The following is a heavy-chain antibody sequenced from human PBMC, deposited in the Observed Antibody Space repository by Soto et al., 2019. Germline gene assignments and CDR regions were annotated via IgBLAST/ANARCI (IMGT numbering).Heavy chain of an antibody. D-gene: IGHD3-10*01. CDR2: ISSNGGST. CDR3: ARVGLWFGELLPSRGDFVYYYMDV. V-gene: IGHV3-64*01. CDR1: GFTFSSYA. Sequence: GGSLRLSCAASGFTFSSYAMHWVRQAPGKGLEYVSAISSNGGSTYYANSVKGRFTISRDNSKNTLYLQMGSLRAEDMAVYYCARVGLWFGELLPSRGDFVYYYMDVWGKGTTVTVSS. J-gene: IGHJ6*03.